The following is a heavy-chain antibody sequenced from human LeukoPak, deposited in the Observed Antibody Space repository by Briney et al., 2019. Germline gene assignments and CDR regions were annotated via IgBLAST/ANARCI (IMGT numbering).Heavy chain of an antibody. Sequence: GGSLRLSCAASGFAFSNYPMHWVRQAPGKGLEWVAVISSDGSIKYYADSVKGRFTISRDNSKNTLYLQMGSLGVEDMAVYYCARDGSGSPDYWGQGTLVTVSS. D-gene: IGHD3-10*01. V-gene: IGHV3-30*14. CDR1: GFAFSNYP. CDR2: ISSDGSIK. CDR3: ARDGSGSPDY. J-gene: IGHJ4*02.